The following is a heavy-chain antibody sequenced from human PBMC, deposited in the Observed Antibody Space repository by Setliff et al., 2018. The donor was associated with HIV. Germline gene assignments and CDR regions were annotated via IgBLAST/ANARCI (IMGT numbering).Heavy chain of an antibody. CDR2: IIPITGTV. J-gene: IGHJ4*02. V-gene: IGHV1-69*08. CDR1: GGSFSAYP. CDR3: AADFVSGFLEWLTFDY. Sequence: GASVKVSCKASGGSFSAYPINWLRQAPGQGPEWMGKIIPITGTVTYAQNFQGRLTITADRFTSTVYMELSSLHSDDTAIYYCAADFVSGFLEWLTFDYWGQGTLVTVSS. D-gene: IGHD3-3*01.